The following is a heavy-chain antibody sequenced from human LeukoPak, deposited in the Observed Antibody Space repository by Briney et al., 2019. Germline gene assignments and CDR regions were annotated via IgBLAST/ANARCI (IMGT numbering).Heavy chain of an antibody. D-gene: IGHD1-1*01. CDR3: ARDLQIGLAFDA. Sequence: GGSLRLSCAASGFTFSSYAMHWVRQAPGKGLEWVAVISYDGSNKYYADSVKGRFTISRDNAANSLFLQMNSLRVEDTAVYYCARDLQIGLAFDAWGQGTVVAVSS. CDR1: GFTFSSYA. V-gene: IGHV3-30-3*01. J-gene: IGHJ3*01. CDR2: ISYDGSNK.